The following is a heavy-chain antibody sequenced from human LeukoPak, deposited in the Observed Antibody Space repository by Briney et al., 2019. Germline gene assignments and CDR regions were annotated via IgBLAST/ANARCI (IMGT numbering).Heavy chain of an antibody. V-gene: IGHV4-4*07. CDR3: SRDRTSYDSSGYIPRQIDAFDI. Sequence: PSETLSLTCIVSGGSISSYHWSWIRQPAGKGLEWIGLIYTSGRTNYNPSLKSRITMSLDTSKNQFSLKLSSVTAADTAVYYCSRDRTSYDSSGYIPRQIDAFDIWGQGTMVTVSS. CDR1: GGSISSYH. J-gene: IGHJ3*02. CDR2: IYTSGRT. D-gene: IGHD3-22*01.